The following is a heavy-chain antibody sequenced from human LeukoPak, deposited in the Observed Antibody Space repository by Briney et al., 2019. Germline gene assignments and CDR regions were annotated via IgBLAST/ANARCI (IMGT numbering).Heavy chain of an antibody. D-gene: IGHD3-10*01. CDR3: ARYGSGTYYYYYGMDV. V-gene: IGHV3-7*01. Sequence: GGSLRLSCAASGFTFSSYWMSWVRQAPGKGREWVANIKQDGSEKYCVDSVKGRFTISRDNGKNSLNLQMNSLRAEDTAVYYCARYGSGTYYYYYGMDVWGQGTTVTVSS. J-gene: IGHJ6*02. CDR2: IKQDGSEK. CDR1: GFTFSSYW.